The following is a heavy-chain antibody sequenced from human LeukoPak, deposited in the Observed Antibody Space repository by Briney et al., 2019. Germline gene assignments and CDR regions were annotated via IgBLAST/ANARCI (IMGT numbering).Heavy chain of an antibody. D-gene: IGHD6-6*01. CDR1: GYTFTTYG. V-gene: IGHV1-18*01. J-gene: IGHJ4*02. CDR2: ISAYNGNT. Sequence: APVKVSCKASGYTFTTYGISPGRQAPGQGREWRGWISAYNGNTKAAQKRQGRVTMTTDTSTSTAYMALRSLRSDDTAVYYCARAEYSSSSDSWGQGTLVTVSP. CDR3: ARAEYSSSSDS.